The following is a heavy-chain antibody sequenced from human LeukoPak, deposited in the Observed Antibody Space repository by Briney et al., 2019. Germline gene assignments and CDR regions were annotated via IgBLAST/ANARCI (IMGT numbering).Heavy chain of an antibody. CDR3: SRRPRNSGSDDGPPGLDY. CDR2: INQSGTT. J-gene: IGHJ4*02. D-gene: IGHD1-26*01. Sequence: PGGSLRLSCAASGFTFSSYSMNWVRQAPGKGLEWIGEINQSGTTNYNPSLESRVAMSVDPSKNQFSLNLTSVTAADTAVYYCSRRPRNSGSDDGPPGLDYWGQGTLVTVSS. V-gene: IGHV4-34*01. CDR1: GFTFSSYS.